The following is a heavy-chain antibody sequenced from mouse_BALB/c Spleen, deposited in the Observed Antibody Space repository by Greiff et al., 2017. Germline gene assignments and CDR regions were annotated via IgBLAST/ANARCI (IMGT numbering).Heavy chain of an antibody. CDR3: ARDDYGSSYRYYFDY. D-gene: IGHD1-1*01. CDR2: ILPGSGST. J-gene: IGHJ2*01. V-gene: IGHV1-9*01. CDR1: GYTFSSYW. Sequence: QVQLKESGAELMKPGASVKISCKATGYTFSSYWIEWVKQRPGHGLEWIGEILPGSGSTNYNEKFKGKATFTADTSSNTAYMQLSSLTSEDSAVYYCARDDYGSSYRYYFDYWGQGTTLTVSS.